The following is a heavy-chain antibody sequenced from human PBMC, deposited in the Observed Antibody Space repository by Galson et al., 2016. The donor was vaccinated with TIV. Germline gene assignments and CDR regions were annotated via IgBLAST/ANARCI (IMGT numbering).Heavy chain of an antibody. CDR2: ISSYNGDT. D-gene: IGHD3-22*01. V-gene: IGHV1-18*04. CDR1: GYTFRNYG. J-gene: IGHJ6*02. Sequence: SVKVSCKASGYTFRNYGFSWVRQAPGQGLEWLGWISSYNGDTNYANNPRGRLTITTDSSTTTASMELRSLRSDDQAVYFCARDRVSMTMILVVDYHYGMDVWGQGTTVTVSS. CDR3: ARDRVSMTMILVVDYHYGMDV.